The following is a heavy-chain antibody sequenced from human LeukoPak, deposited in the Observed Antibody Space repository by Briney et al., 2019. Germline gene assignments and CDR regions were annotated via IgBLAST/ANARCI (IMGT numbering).Heavy chain of an antibody. J-gene: IGHJ5*02. V-gene: IGHV1-8*01. CDR1: GYTFTSYD. CDR2: MNPNSGNT. Sequence: ASVKVSCKASGYTFTSYDINWVRQATGQGLEWMGWMNPNSGNTGYAQKFQGRVTMTRNTSISTAYMELSSLRSEDTAVYYCVRADYYDSSGYYREEYNWFDPWGQGTLVTVSS. CDR3: VRADYYDSSGYYREEYNWFDP. D-gene: IGHD3-22*01.